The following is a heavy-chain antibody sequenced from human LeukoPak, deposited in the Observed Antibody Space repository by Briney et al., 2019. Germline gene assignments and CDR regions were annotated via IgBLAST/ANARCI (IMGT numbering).Heavy chain of an antibody. D-gene: IGHD3-22*01. J-gene: IGHJ5*02. CDR2: ISSSSSTI. CDR3: ARRGYGSSGYTNWFDP. Sequence: GGSLRLSCAASGFTFSSYSMNWVRQAPGKGLEWISYISSSSSTIYSADSVKGRFTISRDNAKNSLYLQMNSLRDEDTAVCYCARRGYGSSGYTNWFDPWGQGTLVTVSS. V-gene: IGHV3-48*02. CDR1: GFTFSSYS.